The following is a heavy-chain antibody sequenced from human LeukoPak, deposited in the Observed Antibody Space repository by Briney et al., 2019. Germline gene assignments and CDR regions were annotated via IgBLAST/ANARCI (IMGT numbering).Heavy chain of an antibody. CDR3: AKDPGEYSGSHFDY. D-gene: IGHD1-26*01. CDR2: ISGSGGST. Sequence: GGTLRLSCAASGFTFSSYGMSWVRQAPGKGLEWVSAISGSGGSTYYADSAKGRFTISRDNSKNTLYLQMNSLRAEDTAVYYCAKDPGEYSGSHFDYWGQGTLVTVSS. V-gene: IGHV3-23*01. CDR1: GFTFSSYG. J-gene: IGHJ4*02.